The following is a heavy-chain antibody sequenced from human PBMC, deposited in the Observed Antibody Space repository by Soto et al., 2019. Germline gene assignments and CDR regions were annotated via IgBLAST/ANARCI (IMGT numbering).Heavy chain of an antibody. V-gene: IGHV4-31*03. D-gene: IGHD4-17*01. CDR1: VGSISIGGYY. J-gene: IGHJ4*02. CDR3: ARDTYGDYYFDY. Sequence: TLSLTCTVSVGSISIGGYYWSWIRQHPGKGLEWIGYIYYSGSTYYNPSLKSRVTISVDTSKNQFSLKLSSVTAADTAVYYCARDTYGDYYFDYWGQGTMVTVSS. CDR2: IYYSGST.